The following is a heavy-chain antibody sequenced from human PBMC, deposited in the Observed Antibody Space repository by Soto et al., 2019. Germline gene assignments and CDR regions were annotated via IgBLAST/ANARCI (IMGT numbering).Heavy chain of an antibody. J-gene: IGHJ4*01. D-gene: IGHD6-19*01. Sequence: ASVKVSCKASGYMFTKSTMHWVRQAPGQRLEWMGWISGDSGNTKYSPKLQDRVTITRDTSASTAYMELSSLRSEDTALYYCARDGVAAGNINFDYWGQGTLVTVSS. CDR1: GYMFTKST. V-gene: IGHV1-3*01. CDR3: ARDGVAAGNINFDY. CDR2: ISGDSGNT.